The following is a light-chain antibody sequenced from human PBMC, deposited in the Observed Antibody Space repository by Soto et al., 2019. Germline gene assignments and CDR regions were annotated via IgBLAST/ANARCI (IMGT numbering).Light chain of an antibody. CDR1: SSDVGSYNR. V-gene: IGLV2-18*02. CDR2: EVS. J-gene: IGLJ1*01. CDR3: SSYTSSSTYV. Sequence: QSVLTQPPSVSGSPGQSVTISCTGTSSDVGSYNRVSWYQQPPGTAPKLMIYEVSNRPSGVPDRFSGFKSGNTASLTISGLQAEDEADYYCSSYTSSSTYVFGTGTKVTVL.